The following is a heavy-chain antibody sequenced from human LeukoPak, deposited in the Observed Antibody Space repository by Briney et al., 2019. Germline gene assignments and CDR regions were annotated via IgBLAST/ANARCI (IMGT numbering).Heavy chain of an antibody. D-gene: IGHD5-24*01. Sequence: GGSLRLSCAASGFIFSNYVMHWVRQAPGKGLEWVAFIRYDGSNEYYTDPVKGRFTISRDNSKNTLYLQMNSLRAEDTAVYYCAKVVGDGYYFDYWGQGTLVTVSS. J-gene: IGHJ4*02. CDR1: GFIFSNYV. CDR2: IRYDGSNE. CDR3: AKVVGDGYYFDY. V-gene: IGHV3-30*02.